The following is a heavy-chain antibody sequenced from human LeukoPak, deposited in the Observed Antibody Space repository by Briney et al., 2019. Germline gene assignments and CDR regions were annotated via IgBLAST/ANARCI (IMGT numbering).Heavy chain of an antibody. CDR1: GGSISRTTYY. D-gene: IGHD6-13*01. Sequence: PSETLSLTCSVSGGSISRTTYYWGWIRQPPGKGLEWIGSIFYSGYTYYNPSLKSRVTISIDTSKKQFSLKLSSVTAADTAVYYCARGPRIAAAGTGRYFDLWGRGTLVTVSS. J-gene: IGHJ2*01. CDR2: IFYSGYT. V-gene: IGHV4-39*01. CDR3: ARGPRIAAAGTGRYFDL.